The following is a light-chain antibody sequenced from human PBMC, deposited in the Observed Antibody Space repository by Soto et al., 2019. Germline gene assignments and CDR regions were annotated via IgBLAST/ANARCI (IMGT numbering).Light chain of an antibody. J-gene: IGLJ3*02. CDR3: QSYDATNQL. V-gene: IGLV6-57*01. CDR2: EDN. Sequence: NFMLTQPHSVSESPGKTVIISCTRSSGSIASNYVQWYQQRPGSSPTTVIYEDNQRPSGVPDRFSGSIDSSSNSASLTISGLETEDEADYFGQSYDATNQLFCGGTKLTVL. CDR1: SGSIASNY.